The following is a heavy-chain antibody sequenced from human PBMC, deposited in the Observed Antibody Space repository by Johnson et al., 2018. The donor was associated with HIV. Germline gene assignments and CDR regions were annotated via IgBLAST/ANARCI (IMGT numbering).Heavy chain of an antibody. V-gene: IGHV3-33*06. CDR3: AKDFYHYDGSGDSAFDM. CDR1: GFTFSSYG. J-gene: IGHJ3*02. CDR2: IWYDGSNK. D-gene: IGHD3-22*01. Sequence: QVQLVESGGGVVQPGRSLRLSCAASGFTFSSYGMHWVRQAPGKGLEWVAVIWYDGSNKYYADSVKGRFTISRDDSKNTLYLQMNSLTAEDTAVYYCAKDFYHYDGSGDSAFDMWGQGTMVTVSS.